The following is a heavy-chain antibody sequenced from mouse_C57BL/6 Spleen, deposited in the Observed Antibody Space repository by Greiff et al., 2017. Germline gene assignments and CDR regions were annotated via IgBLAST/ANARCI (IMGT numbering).Heavy chain of an antibody. D-gene: IGHD1-1*01. V-gene: IGHV1-55*01. CDR2: IYPGSGST. J-gene: IGHJ3*01. Sequence: VQLQQPGAELVKPGASVKMSCKASGYTFTSYWITWVKQRPGQGLEWIGDIYPGSGSTNYNEKFKSKATLTVDTSSSTAYMQLSSLTSEDSAVYYCARSYSGSNQFAYWGQGTLVTVSA. CDR1: GYTFTSYW. CDR3: ARSYSGSNQFAY.